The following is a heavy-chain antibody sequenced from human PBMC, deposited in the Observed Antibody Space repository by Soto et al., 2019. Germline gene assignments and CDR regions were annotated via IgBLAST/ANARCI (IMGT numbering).Heavy chain of an antibody. CDR3: ARERWGYSYGYGVDYYYGMDV. CDR1: GYSVSSNSAA. D-gene: IGHD5-18*01. V-gene: IGHV6-1*01. J-gene: IGHJ6*02. CDR2: TYYRSKWYN. Sequence: QTLSLTCAISGYSVSSNSAAWNLIRQSPSRGLEWLGRTYYRSKWYNDYAVSVKSRITINPDTSKNQFSLQLNSVTPEDTAVYYCARERWGYSYGYGVDYYYGMDVWGQGTTVSVSS.